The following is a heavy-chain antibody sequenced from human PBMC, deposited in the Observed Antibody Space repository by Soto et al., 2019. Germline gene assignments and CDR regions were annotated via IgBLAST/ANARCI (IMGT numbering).Heavy chain of an antibody. Sequence: PGESLKISCKGSGYSFTSYWISWVRQMPGKGLEWMGRIDPSDSYTNYSPSFQGHVTISADKSISTAYLQWSSLKASDTAMYYCARHPLGVVVVPAAIPVGYYYYGMDVWGQGTTVTVSS. CDR1: GYSFTSYW. V-gene: IGHV5-10-1*01. D-gene: IGHD2-2*01. J-gene: IGHJ6*02. CDR3: ARHPLGVVVVPAAIPVGYYYYGMDV. CDR2: IDPSDSYT.